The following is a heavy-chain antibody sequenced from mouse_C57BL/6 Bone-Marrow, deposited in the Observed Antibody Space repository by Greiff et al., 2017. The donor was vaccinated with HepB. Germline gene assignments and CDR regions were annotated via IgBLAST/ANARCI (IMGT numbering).Heavy chain of an antibody. CDR1: GYTFTSYW. CDR2: IDPSDSYT. J-gene: IGHJ2*01. CDR3: ARWSYYGSSYDY. V-gene: IGHV1-50*01. D-gene: IGHD1-1*01. Sequence: VQLQQPGAELVKPGASVKLSCKASGYTFTSYWMQWVKQRPGQGLEWIGEIDPSDSYTNYNQKFKGKATLTVDTSSSTAYMQLSSLTSEDSAVYYCARWSYYGSSYDYWGQGTTLTVSS.